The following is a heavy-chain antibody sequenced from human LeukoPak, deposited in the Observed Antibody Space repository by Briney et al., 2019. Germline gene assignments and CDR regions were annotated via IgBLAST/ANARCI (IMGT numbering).Heavy chain of an antibody. CDR1: GFIFSNYG. CDR3: AKGVRSGYDRLDY. V-gene: IGHV3-30*18. J-gene: IGHJ4*02. D-gene: IGHD5-12*01. CDR2: ISYDGLNK. Sequence: PGRSLRLSCAASGFIFSNYGIHWVRQAPGKGLEWVAVISYDGLNKNYADSMKGRFTISRDNSRNTLSLQMNSLRVVDTAIYYCAKGVRSGYDRLDYWGQGALVTVSS.